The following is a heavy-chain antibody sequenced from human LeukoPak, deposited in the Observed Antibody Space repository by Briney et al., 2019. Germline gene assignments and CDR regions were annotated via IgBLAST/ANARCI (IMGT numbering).Heavy chain of an antibody. V-gene: IGHV3-30*01. D-gene: IGHD3-22*01. CDR1: GFTFSSYA. CDR3: ARMGGNYYDSSGYYRIALYYYMDV. Sequence: GGSLRLSCAASGFTFSSYAMHWVRQAPGKGLEWVAVISYDGSNKYYADSVKGRFTISRDNSKNTLYLQMKSLRAEETAVYYCARMGGNYYDSSGYYRIALYYYMDVWGKGTTVTVSS. CDR2: ISYDGSNK. J-gene: IGHJ6*03.